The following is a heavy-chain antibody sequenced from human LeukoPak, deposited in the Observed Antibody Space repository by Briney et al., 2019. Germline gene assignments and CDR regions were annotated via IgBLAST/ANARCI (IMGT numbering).Heavy chain of an antibody. CDR3: ARAKRGCSGGSCYVLTPYYFDY. CDR2: ISAYNGNT. Sequence: EASVKVSCKASGYTFTSYGISWVRQAPGQGLEWMGWISAYNGNTNYAQKLQGRATMTTDTSTSTAYMELRSLRSDDTAVYYCARAKRGCSGGSCYVLTPYYFDYWGQGTLVTVSS. V-gene: IGHV1-18*01. CDR1: GYTFTSYG. D-gene: IGHD2-15*01. J-gene: IGHJ4*02.